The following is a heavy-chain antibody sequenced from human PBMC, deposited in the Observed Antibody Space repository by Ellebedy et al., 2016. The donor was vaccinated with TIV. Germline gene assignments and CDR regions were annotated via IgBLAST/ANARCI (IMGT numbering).Heavy chain of an antibody. CDR1: GFTFSSYW. J-gene: IGHJ6*03. Sequence: GESLKISXAASGFTFSSYWMSWVRQAPGKGLEWVANIKQDGSEKYYVDSVKGRFTISRDNAKNTLYLQMNSLRAEDTAVYYCARAGDIVVVGDYYMDVWGKGTTVTVSS. D-gene: IGHD2-2*01. V-gene: IGHV3-7*01. CDR3: ARAGDIVVVGDYYMDV. CDR2: IKQDGSEK.